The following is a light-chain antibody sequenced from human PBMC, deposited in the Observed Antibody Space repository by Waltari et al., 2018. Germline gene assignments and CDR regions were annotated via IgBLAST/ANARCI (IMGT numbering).Light chain of an antibody. Sequence: DVVMTQSPLSLPVTLGQPASISCRSSQSLVASDGNTYFNWFQQRQGQSQRRLFYRVSKRDSGVPDRFSGSGSGTDFTLRITRVEAEDVGVYYCMQGSHWPWTFGQGTKVEIK. CDR3: MQGSHWPWT. CDR2: RVS. J-gene: IGKJ1*01. V-gene: IGKV2-30*01. CDR1: QSLVASDGNTY.